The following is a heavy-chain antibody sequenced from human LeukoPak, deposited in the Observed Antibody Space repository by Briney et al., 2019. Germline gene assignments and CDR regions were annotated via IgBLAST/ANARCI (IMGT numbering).Heavy chain of an antibody. Sequence: PGGSLRLSCAAPGFTFSNAWMSWVRQAPGKGLEWVGRIKSKTDGGTTDYAAPVKGRFTISRDDSKNTAYLQMDSLKTEDTAVYYCTGNYYGSGSYADFDYWGQGTLVTVSS. CDR2: IKSKTDGGTT. D-gene: IGHD3-10*01. J-gene: IGHJ4*02. CDR1: GFTFSNAW. V-gene: IGHV3-15*01. CDR3: TGNYYGSGSYADFDY.